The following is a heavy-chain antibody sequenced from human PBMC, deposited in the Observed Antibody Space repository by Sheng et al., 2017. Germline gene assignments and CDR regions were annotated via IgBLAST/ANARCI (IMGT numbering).Heavy chain of an antibody. CDR2: ISGSGGST. J-gene: IGHJ4*02. CDR1: DSPLVSYA. Sequence: EVQLVESGGGLVQPGGSRRDSPVQPLDSPLVSYAMSWVRQAPGKGLEWVSAISGSGGSTYYADSVKGRFTISRDNSKNTLYLQMNSLRAEDTAVYYCAKGLVVTAPVDYWGQGTLVTVSS. CDR3: AKGLVVTAPVDY. V-gene: IGHV3-23*04. D-gene: IGHD2-21*02.